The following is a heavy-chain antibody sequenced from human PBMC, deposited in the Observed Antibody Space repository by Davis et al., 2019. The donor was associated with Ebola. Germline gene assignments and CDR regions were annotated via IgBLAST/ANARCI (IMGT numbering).Heavy chain of an antibody. Sequence: GESLKISCAASGFTFSSYGMHWVRQAPGKGLEWVAVISYDGSNKYYADSVKGRFTISRDNSKNTLYLQMNSLRAEDTAVYYCAKMVEYYDSSGYYRGPFDYWGQGTLVTVSS. D-gene: IGHD3-22*01. V-gene: IGHV3-30*18. CDR1: GFTFSSYG. J-gene: IGHJ4*02. CDR3: AKMVEYYDSSGYYRGPFDY. CDR2: ISYDGSNK.